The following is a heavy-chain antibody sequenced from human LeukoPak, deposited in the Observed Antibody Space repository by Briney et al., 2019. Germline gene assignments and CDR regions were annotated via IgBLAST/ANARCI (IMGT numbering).Heavy chain of an antibody. CDR2: IYSSGST. CDR3: AREGYSYGYYYYMDV. CDR1: GASISGSGYY. V-gene: IGHV4-39*07. J-gene: IGHJ6*03. Sequence: SETLSLTCTVSGASISGSGYYWGWIRQPPGKGLEWIGSIYSSGSTYYNASLQSRVTISIETSKNQISLRLNSVTAADTAVYYCAREGYSYGYYYYMDVWGKGTTVTVSS. D-gene: IGHD5-18*01.